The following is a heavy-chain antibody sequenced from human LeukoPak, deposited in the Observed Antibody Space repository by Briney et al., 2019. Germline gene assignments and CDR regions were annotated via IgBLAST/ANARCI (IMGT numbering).Heavy chain of an antibody. J-gene: IGHJ4*02. CDR2: IYYTGNT. V-gene: IGHV4-39*01. CDR1: VGSISSSSYD. D-gene: IGHD3-10*01. CDR3: APGSGSSAGFDF. Sequence: PSETLSLTCTVSVGSISSSSYDWVWIRQPPGKGLVGFGSIYYTGNTYYNPSLKIRVTISVDTSQNQFYLKLTSVTAADKAVYYCAPGSGSSAGFDFWGQGTLVTVSS.